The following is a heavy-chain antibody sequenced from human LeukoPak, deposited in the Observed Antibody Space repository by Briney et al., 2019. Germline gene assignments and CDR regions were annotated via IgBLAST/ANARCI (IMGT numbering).Heavy chain of an antibody. Sequence: GASVKVSCKSSGYTFTGYYMHWVRQAPGQGLEWMGWINPNSGGTNYAQRFQGRVTMTRDTSTSTAYMELSRLRSDDTAVYYCGREYYDSSGSWFDPWGQGTLVTVSS. J-gene: IGHJ5*02. CDR1: GYTFTGYY. V-gene: IGHV1-2*02. CDR2: INPNSGGT. D-gene: IGHD3-22*01. CDR3: GREYYDSSGSWFDP.